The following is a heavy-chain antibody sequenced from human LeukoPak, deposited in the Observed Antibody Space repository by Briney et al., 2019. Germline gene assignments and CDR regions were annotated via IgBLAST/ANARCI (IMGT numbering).Heavy chain of an antibody. D-gene: IGHD3-10*01. Sequence: ASVKVSCKASGYTFTGYYMHWVRQAPGQGLEWMGWINPNSGGTNYAQKFQGRVTMTRDTSISTAYMELSRLRSDDTAVYYCARGGSMVRGVNYYYMDVWGKGTTVTVSS. CDR1: GYTFTGYY. J-gene: IGHJ6*03. CDR2: INPNSGGT. CDR3: ARGGSMVRGVNYYYMDV. V-gene: IGHV1-2*02.